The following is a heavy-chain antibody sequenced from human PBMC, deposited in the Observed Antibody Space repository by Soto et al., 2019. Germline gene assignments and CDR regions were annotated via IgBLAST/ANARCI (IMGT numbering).Heavy chain of an antibody. CDR3: AKDYEEWELQGAVDY. V-gene: IGHV3-23*01. D-gene: IGHD1-26*01. CDR1: GFTFSSYA. J-gene: IGHJ4*02. CDR2: ISGSGGST. Sequence: GGSLRLSCAASGFTFSSYAMSWVRQAPGKGLEWVSAISGSGGSTYYADSVKGRFTISRDNSKNTLYLQMNSLRAEDTAVYYCAKDYEEWELQGAVDYWGQGTLVTVSS.